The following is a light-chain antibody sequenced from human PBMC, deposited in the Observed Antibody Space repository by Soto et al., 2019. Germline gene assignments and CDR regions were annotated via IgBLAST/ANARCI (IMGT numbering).Light chain of an antibody. V-gene: IGKV1-39*01. CDR2: AAS. Sequence: DIQMTQSPSSLSASVGDRVTITCRASQRISSYLNWYQQKPGKAPKLLIYAASSLQSGVPLRFSGSGSGTDFSLTISSLQPEDSATYYCQQSSSIPWTFGQGTKVEIQ. CDR1: QRISSY. J-gene: IGKJ1*01. CDR3: QQSSSIPWT.